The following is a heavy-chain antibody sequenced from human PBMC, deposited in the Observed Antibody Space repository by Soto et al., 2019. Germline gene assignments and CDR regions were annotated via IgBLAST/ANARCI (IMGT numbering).Heavy chain of an antibody. CDR1: RYTFNGYA. CDR2: INAGNGNT. CDR3: ARAVAVAADFDY. Sequence: GASVKLSCKASRYTFNGYAMHWVRQAPGQRLEWVGWINAGNGNTKYSQKFQGRVTITRDTSASTAYMELSSLRSEDTAVYYCARAVAVAADFDYWGQGTLVTVSS. V-gene: IGHV1-3*01. D-gene: IGHD6-19*01. J-gene: IGHJ4*02.